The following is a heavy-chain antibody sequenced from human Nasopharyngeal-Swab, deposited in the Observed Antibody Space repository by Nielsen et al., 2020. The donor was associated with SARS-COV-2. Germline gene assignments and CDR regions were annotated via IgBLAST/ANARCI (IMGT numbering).Heavy chain of an antibody. Sequence: GGSLRLSCAGSGFTFSEYYMSGIRWAPGRGLEWVSYISSSGSTRYYADSVKGRFTISRDNAKNSLYLQMNSLRAEDTALYYCARGSGDIVATITYYDGMDVWGKGTTVTVS. CDR1: GFTFSEYY. J-gene: IGHJ6*04. CDR2: ISSSGSTR. V-gene: IGHV3-11*04. CDR3: ARGSGDIVATITYYDGMDV. D-gene: IGHD5-12*01.